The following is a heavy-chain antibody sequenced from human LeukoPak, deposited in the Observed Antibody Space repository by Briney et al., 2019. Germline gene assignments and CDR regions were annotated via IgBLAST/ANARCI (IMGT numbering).Heavy chain of an antibody. CDR1: GGSISTSNYY. CDR3: ARVGYYDFWSGYSYGWFDP. V-gene: IGHV4-39*07. Sequence: PSETLSLTCTVSGGSISTSNYYWGWIRQPPGKGLEWIGNIFYSGSTYYNPSLKSRVTISVDTSKNQFSLKLSSVTAADTAVYYCARVGYYDFWSGYSYGWFDPWGQGTLVTVSS. D-gene: IGHD3-3*01. CDR2: IFYSGST. J-gene: IGHJ5*02.